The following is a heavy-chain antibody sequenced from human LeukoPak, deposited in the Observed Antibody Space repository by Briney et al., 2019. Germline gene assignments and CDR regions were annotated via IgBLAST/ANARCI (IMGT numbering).Heavy chain of an antibody. V-gene: IGHV4-30-2*01. CDR3: ARDSRLAGRTGTFDS. J-gene: IGHJ4*02. Sequence: TLSLTCTISGGSFSWGGSYWSWIRQPPGKGLEWLGYIFHNGDTYYNSSLKSRVSLSVDKANKKFSLRLTSVTAADTAVYFCARDSRLAGRTGTFDSWGQGTLVIVSS. D-gene: IGHD1-7*01. CDR2: IFHNGDT. CDR1: GGSFSWGGSY.